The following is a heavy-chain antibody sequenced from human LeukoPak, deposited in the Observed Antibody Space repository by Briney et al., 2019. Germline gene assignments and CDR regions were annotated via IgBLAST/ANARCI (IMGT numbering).Heavy chain of an antibody. D-gene: IGHD3-22*01. CDR3: ARHSGSYDSRAYFNY. J-gene: IGHJ4*02. V-gene: IGHV4-59*08. CDR2: IYYTGSN. CDR1: GASINTYY. Sequence: AETLSLTCTVSGASINTYYWSWIRHPPGKGLEWLGFIYYTGSNNYNPPLKSRVPASVETPKNHFSLKLSSVTAADTAVYYCARHSGSYDSRAYFNYWGQGTLVTVSS.